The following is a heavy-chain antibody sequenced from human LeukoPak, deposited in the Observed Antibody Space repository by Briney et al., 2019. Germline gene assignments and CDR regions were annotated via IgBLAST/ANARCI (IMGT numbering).Heavy chain of an antibody. CDR1: GGSISSYY. CDR3: AGDSNSYAGHVWFDP. Sequence: SETLSLTCTVSGGSISSYYWSWIRQPPGKGLEWIGYIYYSGSTNYNPSRKSRVTISVATSKNQCSLKLSSVTAADTAVYYCAGDSNSYAGHVWFDPWGQGTLVTVSS. J-gene: IGHJ5*02. CDR2: IYYSGST. D-gene: IGHD5-18*01. V-gene: IGHV4-59*01.